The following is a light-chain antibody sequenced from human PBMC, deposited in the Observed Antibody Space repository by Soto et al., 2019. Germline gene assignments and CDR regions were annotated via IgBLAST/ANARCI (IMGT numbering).Light chain of an antibody. Sequence: QSVLTQPASVSGSPGQSITISCTGTNSDIGTYDYVSWYQQYPGKVPQLIIYDVTNRPSGVSNRFSGSKSGKTASLTISGLQAEDEADYYCTSYTTSATVAIGGGTKVTVL. CDR2: DVT. V-gene: IGLV2-14*03. J-gene: IGLJ2*01. CDR1: NSDIGTYDY. CDR3: TSYTTSATVA.